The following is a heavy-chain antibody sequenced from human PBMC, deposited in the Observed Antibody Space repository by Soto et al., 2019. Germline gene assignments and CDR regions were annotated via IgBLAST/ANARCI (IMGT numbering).Heavy chain of an antibody. V-gene: IGHV1-18*01. Sequence: ASVKVSCKASGYTFTSYGINWVRQAPGQGLEWMGWISTYNGNTNYIQKLQGRVTMTTDTSTSTAYMDLRSLRSDDTAVYYCARDLPLRYYYDSSGYYPDAFDIWGQGTMVT. CDR1: GYTFTSYG. J-gene: IGHJ3*02. D-gene: IGHD3-22*01. CDR3: ARDLPLRYYYDSSGYYPDAFDI. CDR2: ISTYNGNT.